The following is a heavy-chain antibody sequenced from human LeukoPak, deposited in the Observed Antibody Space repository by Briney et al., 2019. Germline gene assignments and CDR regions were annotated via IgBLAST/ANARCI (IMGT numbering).Heavy chain of an antibody. Sequence: GGSLRLSCAASGFTFSSYAMHWVRQAPGKGLEWVAVISYDGSNKYYADSVKGRFTLSRDNSKNTLYLQMNSLRAEDTAVYYCASGGGSLLYYFDYWGQGTLVTVSS. CDR2: ISYDGSNK. V-gene: IGHV3-30-3*02. CDR1: GFTFSSYA. D-gene: IGHD2-15*01. J-gene: IGHJ4*02. CDR3: ASGGGSLLYYFDY.